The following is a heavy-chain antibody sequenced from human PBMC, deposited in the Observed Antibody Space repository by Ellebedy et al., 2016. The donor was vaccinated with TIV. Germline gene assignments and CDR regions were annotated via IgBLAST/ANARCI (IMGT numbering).Heavy chain of an antibody. CDR2: INHSGSS. Sequence: SETLSLTXTVSGYSISSDYYWSWIRQSPGKGLEWIGEINHSGSSNYNPSLKSRVTISVDTSKNQFSLKLSSVTAADTAVYYCARGREQWHRFDYWGQGTLVTVSS. CDR3: ARGREQWHRFDY. D-gene: IGHD6-19*01. V-gene: IGHV4-38-2*02. J-gene: IGHJ4*02. CDR1: GYSISSDYY.